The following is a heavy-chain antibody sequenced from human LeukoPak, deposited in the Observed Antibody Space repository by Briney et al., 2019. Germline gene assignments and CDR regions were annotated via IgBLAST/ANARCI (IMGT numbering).Heavy chain of an antibody. V-gene: IGHV4-30-4*08. CDR2: IYYSGST. Sequence: SWIRQPPGKGLEWIGYIYYSGSTYYNPSLKSRVTISVDTSKNQFSLKLSSVTAADTAVYYCARVGDYGDYVLDYWGQGTLVTVSS. CDR3: ARVGDYGDYVLDY. J-gene: IGHJ4*02. D-gene: IGHD4-17*01.